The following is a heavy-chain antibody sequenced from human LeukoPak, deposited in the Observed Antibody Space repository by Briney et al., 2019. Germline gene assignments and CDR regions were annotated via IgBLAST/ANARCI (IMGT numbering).Heavy chain of an antibody. CDR2: ITRTAGST. Sequence: PGASLRLAWSAAGFTVVRDAISGGRQAPGGGLEWASAITRTAGSTYSAHSVQRRFTLSRDNSKNPPYLQMNSLRAEDTAVYYCAFTYGMAVWGQGTTVTVSS. CDR3: AFTYGMAV. J-gene: IGHJ6*02. CDR1: GFTVVRDA. V-gene: IGHV3-23*01.